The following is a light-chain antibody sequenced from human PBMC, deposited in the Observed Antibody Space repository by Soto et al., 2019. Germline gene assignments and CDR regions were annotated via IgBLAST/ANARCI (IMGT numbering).Light chain of an antibody. CDR3: SSYGASSTL. CDR2: DVS. CDR1: SNDIGGYNY. V-gene: IGLV2-14*03. J-gene: IGLJ2*01. Sequence: QSALTQPASVSGSPGQSITIPCTGTSNDIGGYNYVSWYQQHPGKVPKLIIFDVSYRPSGISDRFSGSKSGNTASLTISGLQPEDEADYYCSSYGASSTLFGGGTKVTV.